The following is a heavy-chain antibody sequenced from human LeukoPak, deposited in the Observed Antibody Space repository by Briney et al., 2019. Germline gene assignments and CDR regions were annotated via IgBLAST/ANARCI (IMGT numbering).Heavy chain of an antibody. CDR1: EFAFNTYW. D-gene: IGHD3-22*01. Sequence: GGSLRLSCEASEFAFNTYWMHWVRQAPGKGLMWISRIDTDGTSAAYADSVEGRFRISRDNAKNTLYLQMNSLRAEDTAVYYCAKDRLLDYYDSSGQGYYFDYWGQGTLVTVSS. CDR2: IDTDGTSA. CDR3: AKDRLLDYYDSSGQGYYFDY. J-gene: IGHJ4*02. V-gene: IGHV3-74*01.